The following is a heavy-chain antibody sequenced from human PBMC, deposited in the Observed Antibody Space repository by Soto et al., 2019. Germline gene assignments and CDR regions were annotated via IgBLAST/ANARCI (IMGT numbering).Heavy chain of an antibody. J-gene: IGHJ6*02. CDR2: IYPGDSDT. V-gene: IGHV5-51*01. CDR1: GYNFNTYW. CDR3: ARHMEAHSHFYYGLDV. D-gene: IGHD3-10*01. Sequence: GESLKISCKGSGYNFNTYWTAWVRQMPGKGLEWMGFIYPGDSDTRYSPSFQGQVTISADKSINTAYLQWRTLKPSDTAIYYCARHMEAHSHFYYGLDVWGQGTTLTVSS.